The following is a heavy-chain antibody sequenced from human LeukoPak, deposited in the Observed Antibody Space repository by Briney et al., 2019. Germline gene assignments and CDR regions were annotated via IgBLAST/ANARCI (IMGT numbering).Heavy chain of an antibody. CDR3: ARASYGSSWSNWFDP. CDR2: IYTSGST. V-gene: IGHV4-4*07. Sequence: NPSETLSLTCTVSGGSISSYYWSWIRQPAAKGLEWIGRIYTSGSTNYNPSLKSRVTMSVDTSKNQFSLKLSSVTAADTAVYYCARASYGSSWSNWFDPWGQGTLVTVSS. J-gene: IGHJ5*02. CDR1: GGSISSYY. D-gene: IGHD6-13*01.